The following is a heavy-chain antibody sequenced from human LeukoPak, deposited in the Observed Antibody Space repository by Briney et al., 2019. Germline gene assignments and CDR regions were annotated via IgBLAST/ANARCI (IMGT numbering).Heavy chain of an antibody. Sequence: GGSLRLSCAASGFTFSGYGMHWVRQAPGKGLEWVAFIRYDGSNKYYADSVKGRFTISRDNSKNTLYLQMNSLRAEDTAVYYCAKFGGSGSGGLRHFDYWGQGTLVTVSS. CDR1: GFTFSGYG. D-gene: IGHD3-10*01. V-gene: IGHV3-30*02. CDR2: IRYDGSNK. CDR3: AKFGGSGSGGLRHFDY. J-gene: IGHJ4*02.